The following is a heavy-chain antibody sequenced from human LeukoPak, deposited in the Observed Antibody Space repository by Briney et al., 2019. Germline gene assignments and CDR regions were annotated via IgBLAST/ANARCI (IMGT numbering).Heavy chain of an antibody. CDR1: GFTFSRYW. Sequence: GGSLRLSCAASGFTFSRYWMHWVRQAPGKGLVWVSRITSDGSSTSYADSVKGRFTISRDNAKNTVYLQMNSLRAEDTAVYYCARHVVAVGFDYWGQGTLVTVSS. CDR2: ITSDGSST. CDR3: ARHVVAVGFDY. J-gene: IGHJ4*02. V-gene: IGHV3-74*01. D-gene: IGHD3-22*01.